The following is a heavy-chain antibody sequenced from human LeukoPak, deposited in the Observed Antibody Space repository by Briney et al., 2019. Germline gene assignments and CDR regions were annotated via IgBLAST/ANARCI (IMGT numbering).Heavy chain of an antibody. Sequence: PSETLSLTCTVSGGSISSSSYYWGWIRQPPGKGLDWIGSIYYSGSTYYNPSLKSRVTISVDTSTNQFSLKLSSVTAADTAVYYCARDNWKPLKVVWFDPSGQGTLVTVSS. D-gene: IGHD1-20*01. CDR3: ARDNWKPLKVVWFDP. V-gene: IGHV4-39*07. CDR2: IYYSGST. J-gene: IGHJ5*02. CDR1: GGSISSSSYY.